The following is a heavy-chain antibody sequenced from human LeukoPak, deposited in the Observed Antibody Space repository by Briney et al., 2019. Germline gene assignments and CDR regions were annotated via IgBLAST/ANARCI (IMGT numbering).Heavy chain of an antibody. CDR2: INWNGGST. J-gene: IGHJ4*02. CDR1: RFTFDDYG. V-gene: IGHV3-20*04. CDR3: ARDQLIDYYGSGSYYPLDY. Sequence: GGSLRLSCAASRFTFDDYGMSWVRQAPGKGLEWVSGINWNGGSTGYADSVKGRFTISRDNAKNSLYLQMNSLRAEDTALYYCARDQLIDYYGSGSYYPLDYWGQGTLVTVSS. D-gene: IGHD3-10*01.